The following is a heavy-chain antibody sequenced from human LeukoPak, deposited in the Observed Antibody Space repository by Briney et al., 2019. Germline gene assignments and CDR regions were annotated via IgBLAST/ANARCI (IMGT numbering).Heavy chain of an antibody. V-gene: IGHV4-34*01. J-gene: IGHJ4*02. CDR2: INHSGST. CDR1: GGSVSGYC. CDR3: ARGGADY. Sequence: PSETLSLACGVYGGSVSGYCWNWIRQPPGKGLEWIGEINHSGSTSYNPSLKSRVTISLDTSKNQFSLKLRSVTAADTAVYYCARGGADYWGQGTLVTVSS.